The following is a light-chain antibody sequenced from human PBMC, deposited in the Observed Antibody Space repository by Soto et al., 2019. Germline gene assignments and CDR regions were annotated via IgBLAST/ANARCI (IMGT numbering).Light chain of an antibody. CDR1: QSISSSY. CDR2: GAS. V-gene: IGKV3-20*01. Sequence: EIVLTQSPGTLSLSPGERATLSCRASQSISSSYLAWYQQKPGQAPRLLIYGASSRATGIPDRFSGSGSGTDFTLTISRLEPEDFAVHYCQQYGRTFGQGTKV. CDR3: QQYGRT. J-gene: IGKJ1*01.